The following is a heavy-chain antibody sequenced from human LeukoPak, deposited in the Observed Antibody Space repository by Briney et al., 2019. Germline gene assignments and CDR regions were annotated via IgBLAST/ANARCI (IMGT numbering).Heavy chain of an antibody. CDR2: MGSNSGDT. V-gene: IGHV1-8*01. CDR3: ARGVTYYYDKIPDY. J-gene: IGHJ4*02. CDR1: GYTFTNYD. D-gene: IGHD3-22*01. Sequence: ASVKVSCKSSGYTFTNYDINWVRQATGQGREWMGWMGSNSGDTGYAQKFQDRVTMTRDTFISTAYMELNNVRSEDTAVYYCARGVTYYYDKIPDYWGQGTLVTVSS.